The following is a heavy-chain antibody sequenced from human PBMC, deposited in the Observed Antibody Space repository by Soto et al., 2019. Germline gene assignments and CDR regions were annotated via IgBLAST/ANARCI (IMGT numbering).Heavy chain of an antibody. J-gene: IGHJ6*02. V-gene: IGHV3-11*06. D-gene: IGHD2-15*01. Sequence: GGSLRLCCAASGFTFNDYYMGWIRQAPGKGLEWVSYISTSSSYTNYADSVKGRFTITRDNAKNSLYLQMNSLRAEDTAVYYCARSKRGCSGGSCYPSYYYGMDVWGQGTTVTVSS. CDR3: ARSKRGCSGGSCYPSYYYGMDV. CDR1: GFTFNDYY. CDR2: ISTSSSYT.